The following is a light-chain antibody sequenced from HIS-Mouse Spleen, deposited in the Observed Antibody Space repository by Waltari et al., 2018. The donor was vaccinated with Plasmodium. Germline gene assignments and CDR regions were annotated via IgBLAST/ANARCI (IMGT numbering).Light chain of an antibody. CDR1: QRISSY. Sequence: IQMTQSPSSLSASVGDRVTTTCRASQRISSYLKWYQQKPGKAPKLLIYAASSLQSGVPSRFSGSGSGTDFTLTISSLQPEDVATYYCQQSDSTWTFGQGTKVEIK. CDR3: QQSDSTWT. V-gene: IGKV1-39*01. CDR2: AAS. J-gene: IGKJ1*01.